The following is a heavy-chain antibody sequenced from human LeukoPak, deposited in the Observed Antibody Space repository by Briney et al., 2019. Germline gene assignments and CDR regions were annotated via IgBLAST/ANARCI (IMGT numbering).Heavy chain of an antibody. CDR2: IYYSGST. CDR3: ARVPSSWYPAFDI. Sequence: SETLSLTCTVSGGSISSYYWSWIRQPPGKGLEWIGYIYYSGSTNYNPSLKSRVTISVDTSKNQFPLKLSSVTAADTAVYYCARVPSSWYPAFDIWGQGTMVTVSS. CDR1: GGSISSYY. V-gene: IGHV4-59*01. J-gene: IGHJ3*02. D-gene: IGHD6-13*01.